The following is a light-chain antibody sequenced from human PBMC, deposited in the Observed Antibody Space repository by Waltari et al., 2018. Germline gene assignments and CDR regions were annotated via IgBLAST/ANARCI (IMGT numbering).Light chain of an antibody. V-gene: IGKV3-20*01. CDR1: QSVSSSY. CDR3: QQYGSSPPYT. CDR2: GAS. J-gene: IGKJ2*01. Sequence: EIVLTQSPGTLSLSPGERAPLSCRASQSVSSSYLAWYQQKPGQAPRILIYGASSRATGIPDRFSGSGSVTDFTLTISRLEPEDFAVYYCQQYGSSPPYTFGQGTKLEIK.